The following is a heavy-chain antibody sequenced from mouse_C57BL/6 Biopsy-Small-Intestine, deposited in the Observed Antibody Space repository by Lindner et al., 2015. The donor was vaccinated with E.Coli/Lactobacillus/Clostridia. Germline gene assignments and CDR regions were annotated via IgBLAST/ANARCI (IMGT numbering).Heavy chain of an antibody. J-gene: IGHJ1*03. CDR3: ARHPITTLVDWYFDV. CDR2: IYPRDGST. V-gene: IGHV1-85*01. CDR1: GYTFTSYD. D-gene: IGHD1-1*01. Sequence: VQLQESGPELVKPGASVKLSCKASGYTFTSYDINWVKQRPGQGLEWIGWIYPRDGSTKYNEKFKGKATLTVDTSSSTAYMELHSLTSEDSAVFFCARHPITTLVDWYFDVWGTGTTVTVSS.